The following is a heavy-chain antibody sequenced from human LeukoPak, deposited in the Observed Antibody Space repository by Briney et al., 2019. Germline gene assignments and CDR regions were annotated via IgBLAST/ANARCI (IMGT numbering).Heavy chain of an antibody. D-gene: IGHD6-13*01. Sequence: GRSLRLSCAASGVTFDDYGMSWVRHAPGKGLECVSGINWNGGSTGYVDSVNDRFTLSRDNANNCHYLQMNSLSAEDTPLYYCARHSAGYSSNWGQGKILSVSS. CDR2: INWNGGST. CDR3: ARHSAGYSSN. V-gene: IGHV3-20*04. J-gene: IGHJ3*01. CDR1: GVTFDDYG.